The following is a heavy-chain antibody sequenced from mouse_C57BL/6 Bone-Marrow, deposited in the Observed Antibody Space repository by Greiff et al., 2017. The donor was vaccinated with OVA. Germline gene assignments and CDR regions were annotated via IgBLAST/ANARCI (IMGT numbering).Heavy chain of an antibody. CDR1: GYAFTNYL. CDR3: ARGRGTVVDFDY. Sequence: VQLQQSGAELVRPGTSVKVSCKASGYAFTNYLIEWVKQRPGQGLEWIGVINPGSGGTNYNEKFKGKATLTADKSSSTAYMQLSSLTSEDSAVYFCARGRGTVVDFDYWGQGTTLTVSS. D-gene: IGHD1-1*01. V-gene: IGHV1-54*01. J-gene: IGHJ2*01. CDR2: INPGSGGT.